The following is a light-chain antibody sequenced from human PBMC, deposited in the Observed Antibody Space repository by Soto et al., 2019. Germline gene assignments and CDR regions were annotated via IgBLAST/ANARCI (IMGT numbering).Light chain of an antibody. CDR1: QSVSSSY. Sequence: IVFTQSPGTLSLSPGERATLSCRASQSVSSSYLAWYPQKPGQAPRLLIYGASSRDTGIPERFSGSGAGPACTRPISRLEPEDVEVDYCPQYGSSPRTFGQGTKVDIK. V-gene: IGKV3-20*01. J-gene: IGKJ1*01. CDR3: PQYGSSPRT. CDR2: GAS.